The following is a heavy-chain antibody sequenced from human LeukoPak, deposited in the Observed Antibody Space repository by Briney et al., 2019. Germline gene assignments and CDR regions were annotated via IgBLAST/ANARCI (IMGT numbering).Heavy chain of an antibody. CDR3: ARGVGATIYYFDY. V-gene: IGHV3-66*01. Sequence: PGGSLRLSRAASGFTVSSNYMSWVRQAPGKGLEWVSVIYSGGSTYYADSVKGRFTISRDNSKNTLYLQMNSLRAEDTAVYYCARGVGATIYYFDYWGQGTLVTVSS. J-gene: IGHJ4*02. D-gene: IGHD1-26*01. CDR1: GFTVSSNY. CDR2: IYSGGST.